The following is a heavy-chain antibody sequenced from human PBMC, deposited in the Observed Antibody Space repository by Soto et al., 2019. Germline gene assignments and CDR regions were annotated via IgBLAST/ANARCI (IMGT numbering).Heavy chain of an antibody. D-gene: IGHD5-12*01. CDR1: GGTFSSYA. Sequence: QVQLVQSGAEVRQPASSVKVSCKTSGGTFSSYAISWVRQAPGQGLEWMGGIVPIVDTSTYAQTFQGRVTITADEATSTVYMELSSLRSDDTAVYYCVSVVAIPGYPDNWGQGTLVTVSS. CDR2: IVPIVDTS. J-gene: IGHJ4*02. V-gene: IGHV1-69*12. CDR3: VSVVAIPGYPDN.